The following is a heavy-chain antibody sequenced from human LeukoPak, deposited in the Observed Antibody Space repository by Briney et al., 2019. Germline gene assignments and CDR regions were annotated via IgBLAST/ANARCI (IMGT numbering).Heavy chain of an antibody. J-gene: IGHJ4*02. D-gene: IGHD4-17*01. Sequence: GGSLRLSCAASGFTFSSFWMSWVRQAPGKGLEWVSSISSSSSYIYYADSVKGRFTISRDNAKNSLYLQMNSLRAEDTAVYYCARENDYGDYLLNYWGQGTLVTVSS. V-gene: IGHV3-21*01. CDR3: ARENDYGDYLLNY. CDR1: GFTFSSFW. CDR2: ISSSSSYI.